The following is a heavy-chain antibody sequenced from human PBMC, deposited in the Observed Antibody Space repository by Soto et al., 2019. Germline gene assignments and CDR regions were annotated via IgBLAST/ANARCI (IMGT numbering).Heavy chain of an antibody. V-gene: IGHV4-30-2*01. Sequence: SETLSLTCAVSGGSISSGGYSWSWIRQPPGKGLEWIGYIYHSGSTYYNPSLKGRVTISVDRSKNQFSLKLSSVTAADTAVYYCARVHGPWGQGTLVTVSS. CDR1: GGSISSGGYS. CDR3: ARVHGP. CDR2: IYHSGST. J-gene: IGHJ5*02.